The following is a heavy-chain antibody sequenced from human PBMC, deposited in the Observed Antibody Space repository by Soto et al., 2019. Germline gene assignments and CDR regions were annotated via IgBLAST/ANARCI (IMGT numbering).Heavy chain of an antibody. Sequence: EVQVSESGGGLVQPGGSLRLSCATSGFTFSNYPMNWVRQAPGKGLERVSGISAGGDRTYYADSVKGRFTIFRDNSKNSVSLRMNSLRVEDTAVYYCARRVWGQGTLVTVSS. CDR1: GFTFSNYP. V-gene: IGHV3-23*01. J-gene: IGHJ4*02. CDR3: ARRV. CDR2: ISAGGDRT.